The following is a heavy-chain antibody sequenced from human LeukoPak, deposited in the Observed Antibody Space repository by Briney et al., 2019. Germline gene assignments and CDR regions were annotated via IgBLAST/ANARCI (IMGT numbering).Heavy chain of an antibody. V-gene: IGHV3-48*04. CDR1: GFTFSSYS. Sequence: GGSLRLSCAASGFTFSSYSMNWVRQAPGKGLEWVAYISSSGGIIYYADSVKGRFTISRDNAKNSLYLQMNSLRAEDTAVYYCARDPASSGLAAFEIWGQGTMVTVSS. D-gene: IGHD3-16*01. CDR2: ISSSGGII. CDR3: ARDPASSGLAAFEI. J-gene: IGHJ3*02.